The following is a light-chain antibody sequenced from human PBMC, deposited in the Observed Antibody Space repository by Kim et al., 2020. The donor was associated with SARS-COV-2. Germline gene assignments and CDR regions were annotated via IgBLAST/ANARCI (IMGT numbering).Light chain of an antibody. CDR2: DGN. CDR3: RTGESSMNEWV. CDR1: TCSIGDSY. J-gene: IGLJ3*02. V-gene: IGLV1-51*01. Sequence: KVTISCCGSTCSIGDSYVSWYQQHPGTAPKLIMGDGNQGPSGIPNRFSGSKSGKSATLAITGLQTGDEADYYCRTGESSMNEWVFGGGTKLTVL.